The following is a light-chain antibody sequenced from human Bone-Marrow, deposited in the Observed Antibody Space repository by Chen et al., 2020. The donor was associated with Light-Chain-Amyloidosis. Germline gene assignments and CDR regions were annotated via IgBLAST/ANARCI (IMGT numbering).Light chain of an antibody. CDR3: STYRSTNRPV. CDR2: DVN. Sequence: SALTQPASVSGSPGQSITISCTGTSSDIGGYNHVSWYQQHPGKAPKLMIYDVNNRPSGVSDRLSVSTSGHTASLTVSGLQAEAEAAYYCSTYRSTNRPVFGGGTILAVL. V-gene: IGLV2-14*01. CDR1: SSDIGGYNH. J-gene: IGLJ2*01.